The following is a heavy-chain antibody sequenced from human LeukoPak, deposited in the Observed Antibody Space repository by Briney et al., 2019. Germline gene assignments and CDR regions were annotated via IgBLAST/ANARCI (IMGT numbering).Heavy chain of an antibody. CDR3: ARDPLRDGYMAAFDI. Sequence: SVKFSCKASGGTFRSYAISWVRQAPGQGLEWMGRIIPILGIANYAQKFQGRVTITADKSTSTAYMELSSLRSEDTAVYYCARDPLRDGYMAAFDIWGQGTMVTVSS. V-gene: IGHV1-69*04. CDR1: GGTFRSYA. D-gene: IGHD5-12*01. CDR2: IIPILGIA. J-gene: IGHJ3*02.